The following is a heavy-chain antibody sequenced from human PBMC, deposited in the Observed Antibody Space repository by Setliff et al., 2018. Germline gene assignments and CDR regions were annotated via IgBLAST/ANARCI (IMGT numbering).Heavy chain of an antibody. V-gene: IGHV4-39*07. CDR2: ISYSGGV. Sequence: TLSLTCSLSGVTIGGNNYYYWAWIRQPPGKGLEWIGTISYSGGVFYNPSLKSRVAISADTSRIQFSLKLRSVTAADTAVYYCRLWSHSYHNDYWGQGTLVTSPQ. J-gene: IGHJ4*02. CDR1: GVTIGGNNYYY. D-gene: IGHD3-16*02. CDR3: RLWSHSYHNDY.